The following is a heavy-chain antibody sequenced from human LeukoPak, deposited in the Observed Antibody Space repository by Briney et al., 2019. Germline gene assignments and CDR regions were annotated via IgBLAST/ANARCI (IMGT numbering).Heavy chain of an antibody. Sequence: GASVKVSCKASGGTFSSYAISWVRQAPGQGLEWMGGIIPIFGTANYAQKFQGRVTITADESTSTAYMELSSLRSEDTAVYYCARGSAQWLANRLDYFDYWGQGTLVTVSS. V-gene: IGHV1-69*13. CDR1: GGTFSSYA. J-gene: IGHJ4*02. CDR2: IIPIFGTA. CDR3: ARGSAQWLANRLDYFDY. D-gene: IGHD6-19*01.